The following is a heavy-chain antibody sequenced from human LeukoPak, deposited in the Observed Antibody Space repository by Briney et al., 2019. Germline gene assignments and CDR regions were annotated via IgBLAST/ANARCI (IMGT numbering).Heavy chain of an antibody. CDR2: ISSNGGST. CDR3: VTRQNYYGSGSSFDY. Sequence: GGSLRLSCSASGFTFSSYAMHWVRQAPGKGLEYVSAISSNGGSTYYADSVKGRFTISRDNSKNTLYLQMSSLRAEDTAVYYCVTRQNYYGSGSSFDYWGQGTLATVSS. D-gene: IGHD3-10*01. CDR1: GFTFSSYA. J-gene: IGHJ4*02. V-gene: IGHV3-64D*06.